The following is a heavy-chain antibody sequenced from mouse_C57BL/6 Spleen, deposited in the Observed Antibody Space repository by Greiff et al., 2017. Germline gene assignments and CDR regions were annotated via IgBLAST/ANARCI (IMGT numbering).Heavy chain of an antibody. Sequence: EVQVVESGGGLVQPGGSLKLSCAASGFTFSDYYMYWVRQTPEKRLEWVAYISNGGGSTYYPDTVKGRFTISRDNAKNTLYLQMSRLKSEDTAMYYCARHGVVEYYYAMDYWGQGTSVTVSS. V-gene: IGHV5-12*01. J-gene: IGHJ4*01. D-gene: IGHD1-1*01. CDR3: ARHGVVEYYYAMDY. CDR1: GFTFSDYY. CDR2: ISNGGGST.